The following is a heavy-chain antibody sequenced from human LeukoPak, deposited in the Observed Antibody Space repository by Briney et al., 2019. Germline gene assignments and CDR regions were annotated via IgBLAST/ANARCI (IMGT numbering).Heavy chain of an antibody. Sequence: SETLSLTCTVSGYSISSDYYWGWIRQPPGKGLEWIGRIHHSGRTYYNPSLKSRVTISVDTSKNQFSLKLSSVTAADTAVYYCARDHLANLASRLFDPWGQGTLVTVSS. J-gene: IGHJ5*02. CDR2: IHHSGRT. CDR1: GYSISSDYY. V-gene: IGHV4-38-2*02. CDR3: ARDHLANLASRLFDP. D-gene: IGHD3-3*01.